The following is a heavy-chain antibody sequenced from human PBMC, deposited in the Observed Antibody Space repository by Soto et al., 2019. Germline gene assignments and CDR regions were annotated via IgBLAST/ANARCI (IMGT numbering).Heavy chain of an antibody. D-gene: IGHD6-19*01. CDR3: ARGRVGGTGMYSYYGMEA. CDR1: GYSFTCYY. Sequence: ASVKLSCKASGYSFTCYYMHWVRQAPGQGREWMGWMNPNSGGTNYAQDLQGMVTMTRDTSISTGYMELSRLRSDDTAVYYCARGRVGGTGMYSYYGMEAWGQGTTV. V-gene: IGHV1-2*02. CDR2: MNPNSGGT. J-gene: IGHJ6*02.